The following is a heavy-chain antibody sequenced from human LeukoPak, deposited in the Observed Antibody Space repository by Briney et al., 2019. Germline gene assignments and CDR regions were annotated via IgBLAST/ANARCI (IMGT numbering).Heavy chain of an antibody. V-gene: IGHV4-34*12. D-gene: IGHD1-26*01. CDR2: IIDTGST. CDR3: AGRSYSDAFDI. Sequence: SETLSLTCAVYGGSFSGYYWTWIRQPPGKGLEWIGEIIDTGSTKYNSSLKSRVTISVDTSKNQFSLKLSSVTAADTAVYYCAGRSYSDAFDIWGQGTMVTVSS. J-gene: IGHJ3*02. CDR1: GGSFSGYY.